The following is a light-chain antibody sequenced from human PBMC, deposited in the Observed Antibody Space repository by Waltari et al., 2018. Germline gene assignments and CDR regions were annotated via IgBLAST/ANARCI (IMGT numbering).Light chain of an antibody. Sequence: PGTLSLSPGERATLSCRASQSIGRYLVWYQQKPGQAPRLLIYAASSRATGIPDRFSGSGSGTDFSLTISRLEPEDFAVYYCQNHERLPATFGQGTKVEIK. CDR2: AAS. J-gene: IGKJ1*01. CDR3: QNHERLPAT. V-gene: IGKV3-20*01. CDR1: QSIGRY.